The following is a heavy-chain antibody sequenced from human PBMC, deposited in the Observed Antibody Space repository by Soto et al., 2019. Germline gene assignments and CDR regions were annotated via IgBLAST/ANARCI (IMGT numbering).Heavy chain of an antibody. CDR2: IYWDDDK. D-gene: IGHD5-18*01. V-gene: IGHV2-5*02. CDR1: GFSLTTSGVG. CDR3: AHRGYMYGNWDHGYFDY. Sequence: QITLKESGPTRVKPTQTLALTCTFSGFSLTTSGVGVGWIRKTPGKALEYLAFIYWDDDKRYSPSLKSRLTNPTDTSRTQVVLIMADMDPADTATYFCAHRGYMYGNWDHGYFDYWGQGTQVTVSS. J-gene: IGHJ4*02.